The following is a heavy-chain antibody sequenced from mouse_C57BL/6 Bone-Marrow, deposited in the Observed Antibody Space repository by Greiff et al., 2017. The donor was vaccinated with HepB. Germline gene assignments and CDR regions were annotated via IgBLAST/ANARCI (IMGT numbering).Heavy chain of an antibody. CDR2: ISDGGSYT. CDR1: GFTFSSYA. V-gene: IGHV5-4*01. D-gene: IGHD1-1*01. Sequence: EVQLQESGGGLVKPGGSLKLSCAASGFTFSSYAMSWVRQTPEKRLEWVATISDGGSYTYYPDNVKGRFTISRDHAKNNLYLQMSHLKSEDTAMYYCARAPYGSSEAWFAYWGQGTLVTVSA. CDR3: ARAPYGSSEAWFAY. J-gene: IGHJ3*01.